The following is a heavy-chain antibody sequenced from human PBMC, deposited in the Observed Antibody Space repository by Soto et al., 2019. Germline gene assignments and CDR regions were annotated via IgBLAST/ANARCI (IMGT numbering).Heavy chain of an antibody. CDR3: ARHSGAADSYYFDY. J-gene: IGHJ4*02. V-gene: IGHV4-59*08. D-gene: IGHD6-13*01. Sequence: SETLSLTCTVSGGSISSYYWSWIRQPPGKGLEWIGYIYYSGSTNYNPSLKSRVTISVDTSKNQFSLKLSSVTAADTAVHYCARHSGAADSYYFDYWGQGTLVTVSS. CDR2: IYYSGST. CDR1: GGSISSYY.